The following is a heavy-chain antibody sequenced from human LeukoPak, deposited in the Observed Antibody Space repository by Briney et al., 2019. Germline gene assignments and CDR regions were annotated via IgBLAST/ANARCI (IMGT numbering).Heavy chain of an antibody. J-gene: IGHJ3*02. CDR1: GGSISSSSYY. V-gene: IGHV4-39*01. D-gene: IGHD3-16*02. Sequence: PSETLSLTCTVSGGSISSSSYYWGWIRQPPGKGLEWIGSIYYSGSTYYNPSLKSRVTISVDTSKNQFSLKLSSVTAADTAVYYCARHVTGYDYVWGSYPRRALEANDAFDIWGQGTMVTVSS. CDR3: ARHVTGYDYVWGSYPRRALEANDAFDI. CDR2: IYYSGST.